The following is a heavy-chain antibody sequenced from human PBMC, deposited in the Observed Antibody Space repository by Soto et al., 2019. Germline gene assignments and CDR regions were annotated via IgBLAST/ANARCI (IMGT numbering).Heavy chain of an antibody. CDR3: AKDPGYSGYDGRENY. V-gene: IGHV3-30-3*01. CDR2: ISYDGSNK. D-gene: IGHD5-12*01. J-gene: IGHJ4*02. CDR1: GFTFSSYA. Sequence: PGGSLRLSCAASGFTFSSYAMHWVRQAPGKGLEWVAVISYDGSNKYYADSVKGRFTISRDNAKNTLYLQMNSLRAEDTAVYYCAKDPGYSGYDGRENYWGQGTLVTVSS.